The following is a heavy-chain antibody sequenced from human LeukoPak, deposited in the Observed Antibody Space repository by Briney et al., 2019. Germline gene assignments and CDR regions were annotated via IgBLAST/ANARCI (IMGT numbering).Heavy chain of an antibody. CDR2: ISWNSTRI. CDR1: GFTVSGNY. J-gene: IGHJ4*02. V-gene: IGHV3-53*01. CDR3: AQGHSHTAMYY. D-gene: IGHD5-18*01. Sequence: GGSLRLSCAVSGFTVSGNYMSWVRQAPGKGLEWVSGISWNSTRIGYADSVKGRFTISRDNSKNTLYLQMNSLRVEDTAVYYCAQGHSHTAMYYWGQGTLVTVSS.